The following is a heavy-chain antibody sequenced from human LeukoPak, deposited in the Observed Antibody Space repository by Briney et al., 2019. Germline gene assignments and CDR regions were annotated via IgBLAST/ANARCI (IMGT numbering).Heavy chain of an antibody. D-gene: IGHD1-26*01. CDR1: GGSISSYY. CDR2: IYYSGST. J-gene: IGHJ5*02. CDR3: ARQIVGATWWFDP. Sequence: SETLSLTCTVSGGSISSYYWSWIRQPAGKGLEWIGSIYYSGSTYYNPSLKSRVTISVDTSKNQFSLKLSSVTAADTAVYYCARQIVGATWWFDPWGQGTLVTVSS. V-gene: IGHV4-59*05.